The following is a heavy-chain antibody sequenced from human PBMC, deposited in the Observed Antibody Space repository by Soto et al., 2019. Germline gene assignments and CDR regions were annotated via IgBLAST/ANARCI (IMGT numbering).Heavy chain of an antibody. CDR1: GFSLSTSGVG. CDR3: AHKGGRGAGMDV. J-gene: IGHJ6*02. V-gene: IGHV2-5*05. Sequence: QITLKESGTTLVKPTQTLTLTCTFSGFSLSTSGVGVAWIRQSPGKALEWLALIYWDDDERYGPSLKTRLTITKDTSKNQVVLTMTNMDPVDTATYYCAHKGGRGAGMDVWGQGTTVTVSS. CDR2: IYWDDDE. D-gene: IGHD2-15*01.